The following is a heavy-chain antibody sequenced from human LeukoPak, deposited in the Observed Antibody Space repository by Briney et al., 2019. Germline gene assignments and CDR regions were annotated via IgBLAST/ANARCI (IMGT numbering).Heavy chain of an antibody. D-gene: IGHD3-22*01. Sequence: PGRSLRLSCAASGFTFDDYAMHWVRQAPGKGLEWVSGISWNSGSIGYADSVKGRFTISRDNAKNSLYLRMNSLRAEDMALYYCAKADYYDSSGSIFDIWGQGTMATVSS. CDR1: GFTFDDYA. CDR2: ISWNSGSI. J-gene: IGHJ3*02. CDR3: AKADYYDSSGSIFDI. V-gene: IGHV3-9*03.